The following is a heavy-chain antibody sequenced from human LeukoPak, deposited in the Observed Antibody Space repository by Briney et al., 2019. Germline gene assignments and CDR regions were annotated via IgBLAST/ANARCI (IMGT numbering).Heavy chain of an antibody. CDR2: VIPIFGTA. CDR3: ARVGYPTINSNFDY. V-gene: IGHV1-69*05. Sequence: SVKVSCKASGGTFSSYAISWVRQAPGQGLEWMGGVIPIFGTANYAQKFQGRVTITTDESTSTAYMELSSLRSEDTAVYYCARVGYPTINSNFDYWGQGTLVTVSS. J-gene: IGHJ4*02. CDR1: GGTFSSYA. D-gene: IGHD5-12*01.